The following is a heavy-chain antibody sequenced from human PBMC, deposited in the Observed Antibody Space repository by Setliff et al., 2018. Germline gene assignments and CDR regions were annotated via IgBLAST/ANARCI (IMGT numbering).Heavy chain of an antibody. CDR2: IASATGKT. CDR1: GYTFNDYG. J-gene: IGHJ4*02. Sequence: ASVKVSCKTSGYTFNDYGITWVRQVPGRGLEWMGWIASATGKTYSAEKFQDRVTLTTDTSTCTAYLELRSLGSDDTAVYYCSRLVRFCTKTACQRLSGGEFWGQGTLVTVSS. V-gene: IGHV1-18*01. CDR3: SRLVRFCTKTACQRLSGGEF. D-gene: IGHD2-8*01.